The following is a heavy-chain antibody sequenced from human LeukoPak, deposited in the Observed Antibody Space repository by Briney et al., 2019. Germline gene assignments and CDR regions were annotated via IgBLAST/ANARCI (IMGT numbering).Heavy chain of an antibody. CDR1: GCTFTGYY. CDR3: AREYYYDSSGPSIPSYGMDV. CDR2: INPNSGGT. D-gene: IGHD3-22*01. J-gene: IGHJ6*02. V-gene: IGHV1-2*02. Sequence: ASVKVSCKASGCTFTGYYMHWVRQAPGQGLEWMGWINPNSGGTNYAQKFQGRVTMTRDTSISTAYMELSRLRSDDTAVYYCAREYYYDSSGPSIPSYGMDVWGQGTTVTVSS.